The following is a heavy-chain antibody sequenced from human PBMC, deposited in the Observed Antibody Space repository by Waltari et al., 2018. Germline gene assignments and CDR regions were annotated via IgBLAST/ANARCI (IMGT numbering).Heavy chain of an antibody. J-gene: IGHJ4*02. CDR1: GGSISSGSYY. CDR3: AREGFRMVREIDY. V-gene: IGHV4-61*02. Sequence: QVQLQESGPGLVKPSQTLSLTCTVSGGSISSGSYYWRWIRQPAGKGLEWIGRIYTSGSTNYNPSLKSRVTISVDTSKNQFSLKLSSVTAADTAVYYCAREGFRMVREIDYWGQGTLVTVSS. D-gene: IGHD3-10*01. CDR2: IYTSGST.